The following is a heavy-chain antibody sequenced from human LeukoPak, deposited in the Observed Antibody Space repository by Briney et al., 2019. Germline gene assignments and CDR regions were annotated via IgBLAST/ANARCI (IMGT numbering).Heavy chain of an antibody. Sequence: SETQSLTCTVSGGSISSYYWSWIRQPPGKGLEWIGYIYYSGSTNYNPSLKSRVTISVDTSKNQFSLKLSSVTAADTAVYYCARSGTRGGYGYWGQGTLVTVSS. J-gene: IGHJ4*02. V-gene: IGHV4-59*08. CDR2: IYYSGST. CDR1: GGSISSYY. D-gene: IGHD3-16*01. CDR3: ARSGTRGGYGY.